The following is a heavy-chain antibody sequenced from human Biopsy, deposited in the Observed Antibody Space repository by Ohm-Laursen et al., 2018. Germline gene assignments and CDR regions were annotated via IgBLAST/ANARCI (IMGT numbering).Heavy chain of an antibody. CDR1: GFTFRTYG. Sequence: SLRLSCTAPGFTFRTYGMHWVRLAPGKGLEWVAVISYDQITKHYADSVRGRFTISRDNSKNTLYLQVNSLRAEDTTVYYCAKDLSVYYYYGIDVWGQGTTVTVSS. CDR3: AKDLSVYYYYGIDV. D-gene: IGHD5/OR15-5a*01. J-gene: IGHJ6*02. V-gene: IGHV3-30*19. CDR2: ISYDQITK.